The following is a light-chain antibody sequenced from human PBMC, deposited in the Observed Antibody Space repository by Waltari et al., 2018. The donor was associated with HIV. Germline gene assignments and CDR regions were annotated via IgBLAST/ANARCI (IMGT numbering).Light chain of an antibody. CDR1: QSVSSN. CDR2: SAS. Sequence: EIVMTQSPATLSVSPGKTATLSCRASQSVSSNLAWYQQKAGQTPRLLIYSASTRGTGIPPRFSGSGSGTRFALTITSVQPEDVAEYYCQQYNDWPWFTFGQGTKLEIK. J-gene: IGKJ2*01. V-gene: IGKV3-15*01. CDR3: QQYNDWPWFT.